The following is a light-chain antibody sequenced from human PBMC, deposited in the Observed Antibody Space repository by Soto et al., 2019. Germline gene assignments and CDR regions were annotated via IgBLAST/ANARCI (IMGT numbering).Light chain of an antibody. Sequence: QSVLTQPPSASGTPGQRVTISCSGSSSNIGINSVYWYQQLPGTAPKLLMYRNNQRPSGVPDRFSGSKSGTSASLAISGLRSEDEADYYCAAWDDRLGGLYVFGTGTKVTVL. CDR3: AAWDDRLGGLYV. CDR2: RNN. CDR1: SSNIGINS. V-gene: IGLV1-47*01. J-gene: IGLJ1*01.